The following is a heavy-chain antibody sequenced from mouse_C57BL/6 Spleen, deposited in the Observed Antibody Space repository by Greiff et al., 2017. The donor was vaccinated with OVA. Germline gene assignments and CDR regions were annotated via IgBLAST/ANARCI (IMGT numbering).Heavy chain of an antibody. D-gene: IGHD3-1*01. CDR3: ARSGLLGGYFDY. V-gene: IGHV1-82*01. J-gene: IGHJ2*01. CDR1: GYAFSSSW. CDR2: IYPGDGDT. Sequence: QVQLQQSGPELVKPGASVKISCKASGYAFSSSWMNWVKQRPGKGLEWIGRIYPGDGDTNYNGKFKGKATLTADKSSSTAYMQLSSLTSEDSAVYFCARSGLLGGYFDYWGQGTTLTVSS.